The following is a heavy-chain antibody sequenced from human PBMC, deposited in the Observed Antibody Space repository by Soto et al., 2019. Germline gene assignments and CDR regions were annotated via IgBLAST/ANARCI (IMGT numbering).Heavy chain of an antibody. J-gene: IGHJ5*02. D-gene: IGHD6-13*01. Sequence: ASVKVSCKASGYTFTAYYMHWVLQAPGQGLEWMGWINPNSGDTNYAQRFQGRVTMTRDTSISTAYMELSRLRSDDTAMYYCAKIATAGDFDPWGQGTLVTVSS. CDR3: AKIATAGDFDP. CDR2: INPNSGDT. V-gene: IGHV1-2*02. CDR1: GYTFTAYY.